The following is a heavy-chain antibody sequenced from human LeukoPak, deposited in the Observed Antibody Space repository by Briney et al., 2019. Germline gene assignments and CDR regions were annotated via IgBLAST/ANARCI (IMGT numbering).Heavy chain of an antibody. Sequence: SETLSLTCAVYDGSFSGYYWSWIRQPPGKGLEWIGEINHSGSTNYNPSLKSRVTISVDTSKNQFSLKLSSVTAADTAVYYCARLLPQERSGYYKPSYYYYGMDVWGQGTTVTVSS. J-gene: IGHJ6*02. V-gene: IGHV4-34*01. D-gene: IGHD3-3*01. CDR3: ARLLPQERSGYYKPSYYYYGMDV. CDR1: DGSFSGYY. CDR2: INHSGST.